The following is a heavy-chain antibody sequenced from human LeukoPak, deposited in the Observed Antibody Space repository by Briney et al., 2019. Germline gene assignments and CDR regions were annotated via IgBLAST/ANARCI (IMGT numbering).Heavy chain of an antibody. V-gene: IGHV1-18*01. CDR2: INVYNDDT. Sequence: GASVKVSCKASGYTFTNYGINWVRQAPGQGLEWMGWINVYNDDTKYAQQHQGRVTVTTDTSTSTAYMELRSLRSDDTAVYYCARGTAEGYTYGRYYFDYWGQGTLVTVSS. J-gene: IGHJ4*02. D-gene: IGHD5-18*01. CDR1: GYTFTNYG. CDR3: ARGTAEGYTYGRYYFDY.